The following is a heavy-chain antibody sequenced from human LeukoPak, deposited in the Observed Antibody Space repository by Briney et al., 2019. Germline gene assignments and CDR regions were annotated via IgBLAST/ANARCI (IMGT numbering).Heavy chain of an antibody. D-gene: IGHD6-19*01. CDR3: ARMGVADPLDY. J-gene: IGHJ4*02. CDR1: GGSFSGYY. CDR2: INHSGTA. Sequence: SETLSLTCAVYGGSFSGYYWSWIRQPPGKGLEWIGEINHSGTANYNPSLKSRVTISVDTSKNQFSLKLTSVTAADTAVYYCARMGVADPLDYWGQGTLVIVSS. V-gene: IGHV4-34*01.